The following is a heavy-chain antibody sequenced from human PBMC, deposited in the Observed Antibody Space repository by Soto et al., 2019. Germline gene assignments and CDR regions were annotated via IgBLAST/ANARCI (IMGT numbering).Heavy chain of an antibody. CDR1: GGTFSSYA. Sequence: QVQLVQSGAEVEKPGSSVKVSCKASGGTFSSYAISWVRQAPGQGLEWMGGIIPIFGTADYAQKFQGRVTITADESTSTAYVELSSLRSEDTAVYYCAKNPEHYYYGMDVWGQGTTVTVSS. CDR2: IIPIFGTA. D-gene: IGHD2-21*01. CDR3: AKNPEHYYYGMDV. V-gene: IGHV1-69*12. J-gene: IGHJ6*02.